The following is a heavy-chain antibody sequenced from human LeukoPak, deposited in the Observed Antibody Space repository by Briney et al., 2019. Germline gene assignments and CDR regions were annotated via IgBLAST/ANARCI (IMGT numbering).Heavy chain of an antibody. Sequence: SETLSLTCAVYGGSFSGYYWSWIRQPPGKGLEWIGEINHSGSTNYNLSLKSRVTISVDTSKNQFSLKLSSVTAADTAVYYCARGSLRVSPFDYWGQGTLVTVSS. V-gene: IGHV4-34*01. CDR2: INHSGST. CDR1: GGSFSGYY. J-gene: IGHJ4*02. CDR3: ARGSLRVSPFDY.